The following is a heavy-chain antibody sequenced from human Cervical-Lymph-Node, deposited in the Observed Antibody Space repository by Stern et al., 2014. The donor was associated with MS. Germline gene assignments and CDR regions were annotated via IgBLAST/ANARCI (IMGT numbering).Heavy chain of an antibody. CDR2: VIPIVGKA. V-gene: IGHV1-69*01. CDR3: ARGETGTTAHYYYGMDV. D-gene: IGHD1-1*01. Sequence: EQLVESGAEVKKPGSSVKVSCKASGGPFSSYAISWVRQAPGQGLEWMGGVIPIVGKANYAQKFQGSVTITADESTSPAYMELSSLRSEDTAVYYCARGETGTTAHYYYGMDVWGQGTTVTVSS. J-gene: IGHJ6*02. CDR1: GGPFSSYA.